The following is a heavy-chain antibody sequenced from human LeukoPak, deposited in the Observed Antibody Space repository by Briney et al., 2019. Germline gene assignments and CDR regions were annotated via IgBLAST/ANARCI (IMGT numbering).Heavy chain of an antibody. D-gene: IGHD6-19*01. CDR2: IRYDGSNK. Sequence: GGSLRLSCAASGFTFSSFGMHWVRQAPGKGLEWVAYIRYDGSNKNYADSLEGRFTISRDNSKNALYLQMNSLRAEDTAVYYCAKDFSSGWYLNYWGQGTLVTVSS. CDR3: AKDFSSGWYLNY. V-gene: IGHV3-30*02. CDR1: GFTFSSFG. J-gene: IGHJ4*02.